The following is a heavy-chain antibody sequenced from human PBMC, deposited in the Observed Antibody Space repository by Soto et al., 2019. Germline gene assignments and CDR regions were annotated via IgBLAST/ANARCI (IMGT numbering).Heavy chain of an antibody. Sequence: QITLKESGPTLVKPTQTLTLTCTFSGFSLSTDGVGVGWIRQPPGKALEWLALIYWNDDKRYSPFLKSRLTIAKDTSKNQVVLTMTYVDPADTATYYCARRPRYSNYVDYWGQGTLVTVSS. CDR1: GFSLSTDGVG. CDR3: ARRPRYSNYVDY. D-gene: IGHD4-4*01. CDR2: IYWNDDK. V-gene: IGHV2-5*01. J-gene: IGHJ4*02.